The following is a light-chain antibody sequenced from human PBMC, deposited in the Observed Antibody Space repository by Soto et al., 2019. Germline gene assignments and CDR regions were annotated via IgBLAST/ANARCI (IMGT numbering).Light chain of an antibody. Sequence: QSVLTQPPSVSAAPGQKVTISCSGSSSNIGKNYVSWYQQFPGTAPKLLIYDNYKRPSGIPDRFSGSKSGSSATLGITGLQTGDEADYYCGTWDSRLNVVFGGGTKLTVL. V-gene: IGLV1-51*01. CDR2: DNY. CDR1: SSNIGKNY. J-gene: IGLJ3*02. CDR3: GTWDSRLNVV.